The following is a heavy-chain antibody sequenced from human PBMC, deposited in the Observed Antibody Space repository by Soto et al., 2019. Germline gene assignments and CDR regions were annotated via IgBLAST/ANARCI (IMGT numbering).Heavy chain of an antibody. Sequence: QVQLVHSGTEVKKPGASVKVSCKASGYIFTAYSMHWVRQAPGQGLEWVGWVNPNSGDTIYAQKFLGRVTLTTDTSINTAYMELNGLKSDDTATYYCAREASAVVSLDYWGQGTLVVVSS. V-gene: IGHV1-2*02. CDR3: AREASAVVSLDY. CDR1: GYIFTAYS. D-gene: IGHD6-19*01. CDR2: VNPNSGDT. J-gene: IGHJ4*01.